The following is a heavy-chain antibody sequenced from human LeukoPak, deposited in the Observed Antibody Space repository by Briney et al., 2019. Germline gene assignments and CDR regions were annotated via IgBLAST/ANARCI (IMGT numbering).Heavy chain of an antibody. CDR3: ARGWGDYYDSSGYYHSLNFDY. Sequence: SETLSLTCAVSGGSISSGGYSWSWIRQPPGKGLEWIGYIYHSGSTYYNPSLKSRVTISVDRSKNQFSLKLSSVTAADTAVYYCARGWGDYYDSSGYYHSLNFDYWGQGTLVTVSS. V-gene: IGHV4-30-2*01. J-gene: IGHJ4*02. D-gene: IGHD3-22*01. CDR2: IYHSGST. CDR1: GGSISSGGYS.